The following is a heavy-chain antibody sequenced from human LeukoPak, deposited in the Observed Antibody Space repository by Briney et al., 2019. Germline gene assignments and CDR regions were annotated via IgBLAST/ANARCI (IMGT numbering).Heavy chain of an antibody. Sequence: SCKVSGYTLTELSMHWVRQAPGKGLEWVAVIWYDGSNKYYADSVKGRFTISRDNSKNTLYLQMNSLRAEDTAVYYCAREWVVPAANYYYGMDVWGQGTTVTVSS. J-gene: IGHJ6*02. D-gene: IGHD2-2*01. V-gene: IGHV3-33*01. CDR1: GYTLTELS. CDR3: AREWVVPAANYYYGMDV. CDR2: IWYDGSNK.